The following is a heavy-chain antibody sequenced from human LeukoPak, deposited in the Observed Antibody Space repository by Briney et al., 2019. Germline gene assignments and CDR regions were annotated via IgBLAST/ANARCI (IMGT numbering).Heavy chain of an antibody. D-gene: IGHD4-17*01. J-gene: IGHJ4*02. CDR2: IYYSGST. CDR1: GGSISSYF. Sequence: SETLSLTCTVSGGSISSYFWSWLRQPPGKGLEWMGWIYYSGSTNYNLSLKSRVTISVDTSKNQCSLKLSSVTAADTAVYYCARTSYGDGGLDYWGQGTLVTVSS. CDR3: ARTSYGDGGLDY. V-gene: IGHV4-59*08.